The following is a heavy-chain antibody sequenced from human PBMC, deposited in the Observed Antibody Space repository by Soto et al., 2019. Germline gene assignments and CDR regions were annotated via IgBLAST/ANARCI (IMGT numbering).Heavy chain of an antibody. J-gene: IGHJ6*02. CDR1: GYTFTSYY. CDR2: INPSGGST. Sequence: GASVKVSCKASGYTFTSYYMHWVRQAPGQGLEWMGIINPSGGSTSYAQKFQGRVTMTRDTSTSTVYMELSSLRSEDTAAYYCARETFSGEGYSGYDLARDYYGMDVWGQGTTVTVSS. CDR3: ARETFSGEGYSGYDLARDYYGMDV. D-gene: IGHD5-12*01. V-gene: IGHV1-46*01.